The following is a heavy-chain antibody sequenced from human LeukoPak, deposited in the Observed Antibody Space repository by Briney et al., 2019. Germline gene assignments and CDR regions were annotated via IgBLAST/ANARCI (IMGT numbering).Heavy chain of an antibody. Sequence: PGRSLRLSCAASGFTFSSYGMHWVRQAPGKGLEWVAVIWYDGSNKYYADSVKGRFTISRDNSKNTLYLQMNSLRAEDTAVYYCARDKGGKAAGHFDYWGQGTLVTVSS. CDR1: GFTFSSYG. D-gene: IGHD6-13*01. J-gene: IGHJ4*02. CDR3: ARDKGGKAAGHFDY. V-gene: IGHV3-33*01. CDR2: IWYDGSNK.